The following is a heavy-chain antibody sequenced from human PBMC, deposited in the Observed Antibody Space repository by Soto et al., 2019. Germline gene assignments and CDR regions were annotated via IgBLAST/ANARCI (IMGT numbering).Heavy chain of an antibody. D-gene: IGHD6-19*01. Sequence: EVQLLESGGGLVQPGGSLRLSCAASGFTFSSYAMSWVRQAPGKGLEWVSAISGSGGSTYYADSVKGPFTITRDNSKNTLKLQMNSLRAEDTAVYYCATWGSYSSGWYYFDYWGQGTLVTVSS. V-gene: IGHV3-23*01. CDR3: ATWGSYSSGWYYFDY. J-gene: IGHJ4*02. CDR1: GFTFSSYA. CDR2: ISGSGGST.